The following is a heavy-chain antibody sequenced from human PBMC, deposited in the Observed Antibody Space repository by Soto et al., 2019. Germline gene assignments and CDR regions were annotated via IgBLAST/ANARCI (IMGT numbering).Heavy chain of an antibody. CDR3: ARGDFLTGSRNWFDL. D-gene: IGHD3-9*01. CDR1: GGSLSDYF. J-gene: IGHJ5*02. Sequence: SETLSLTCAVYGGSLSDYFWSWIRQPPGKGLEWIGEINHRGITNYYPSLKSRVTISVDTSKNQFSLKLISVTAADTALYYCARGDFLTGSRNWFDLWGQGILVTVSS. V-gene: IGHV4-34*01. CDR2: INHRGIT.